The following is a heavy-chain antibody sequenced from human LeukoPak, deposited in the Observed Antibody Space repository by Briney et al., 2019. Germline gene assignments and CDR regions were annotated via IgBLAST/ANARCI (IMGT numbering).Heavy chain of an antibody. CDR1: NYTFTSYG. CDR3: ARDRNYDFWSAEYGNWFDP. CDR2: ISAYNGNT. Sequence: ASVKVSCKASNYTFTSYGISWVRQAPGQGLEWMGWISAYNGNTNYAQKLQGRVTMTTDTSTSTAYMELRSLRSDDTAVYYCARDRNYDFWSAEYGNWFDPWGQGTLVTVSS. V-gene: IGHV1-18*01. J-gene: IGHJ5*02. D-gene: IGHD3-3*01.